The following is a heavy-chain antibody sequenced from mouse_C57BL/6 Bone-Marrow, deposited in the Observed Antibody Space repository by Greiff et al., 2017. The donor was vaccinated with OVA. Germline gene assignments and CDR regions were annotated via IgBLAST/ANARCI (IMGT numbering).Heavy chain of an antibody. D-gene: IGHD4-1*01. CDR1: GFTFSDYY. V-gene: IGHV5-12*01. CDR2: ISNGGGST. J-gene: IGHJ2*01. Sequence: EVQLVESGGGLVQPGGSLKLSCAASGFTFSDYYMYWVRQTPEKRLEWVAYISNGGGSTYYPDTVKGRFTISRDNAKNTLYLQMSRLKSEDTAMYYCASRNWADYWGQGTTLTVSS. CDR3: ASRNWADY.